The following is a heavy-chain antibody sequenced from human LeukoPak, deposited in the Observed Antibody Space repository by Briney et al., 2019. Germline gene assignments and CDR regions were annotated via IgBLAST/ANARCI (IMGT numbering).Heavy chain of an antibody. V-gene: IGHV4-38-2*02. J-gene: IGHJ3*02. Sequence: SETLSLTCTVSGYSISNGYYWGWIRQPPGKGLEWIGYIYYSGSTYYNPSLKSRVTISVDTSKNQFSLKLSSVTAADTAVYYCARGGSDYGVNDAFDIWGQGTMVTVSS. CDR2: IYYSGST. CDR3: ARGGSDYGVNDAFDI. CDR1: GYSISNGYY. D-gene: IGHD4-17*01.